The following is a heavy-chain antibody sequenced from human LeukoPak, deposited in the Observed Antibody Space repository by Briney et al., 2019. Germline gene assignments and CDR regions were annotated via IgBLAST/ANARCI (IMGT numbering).Heavy chain of an antibody. CDR1: GFTFSSYG. CDR3: ARDTNYHFDY. CDR2: IWYDGSNK. V-gene: IGHV3-33*01. Sequence: PGGSLRLSCAASGFTFSSYGMHWVRQAPDKGLEWVAVIWYDGSNKYYADSVKGRFTISRDNSKNTLYLQMNSLRAEDTAVYYCARDTNYHFDYWGQGTLVTVSS. J-gene: IGHJ4*02. D-gene: IGHD1-7*01.